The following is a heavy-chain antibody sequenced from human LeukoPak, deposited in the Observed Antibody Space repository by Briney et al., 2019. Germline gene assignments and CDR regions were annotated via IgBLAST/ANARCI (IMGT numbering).Heavy chain of an antibody. D-gene: IGHD3-16*02. J-gene: IGHJ3*02. Sequence: PSETLSLTCTVSGGSISTGSYCWSWIRQPAGKGLEWIGHIYTSGNTNYNPSLKSRVTISVDTSKNQFSLKLSSVTAADTAVYYCARSDTSGGVIAFDAFDIWGQGTMVTVSS. CDR3: ARSDTSGGVIAFDAFDI. V-gene: IGHV4-61*09. CDR2: IYTSGNT. CDR1: GGSISTGSYC.